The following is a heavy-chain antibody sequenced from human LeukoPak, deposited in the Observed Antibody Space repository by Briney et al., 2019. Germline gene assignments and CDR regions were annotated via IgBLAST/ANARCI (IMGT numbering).Heavy chain of an antibody. Sequence: PGGSLRPSCASGFTFDDYAMHWVRQAPGKGLEWVSGISWNSGSIGYADSVKGRFTISRDNAKNSLYLQMNSLRAEDTALYYCAKDTSSGLDYWGQGTLVTVSS. V-gene: IGHV3-9*01. CDR3: AKDTSSGLDY. CDR1: GFTFDDYA. J-gene: IGHJ4*02. CDR2: ISWNSGSI. D-gene: IGHD6-19*01.